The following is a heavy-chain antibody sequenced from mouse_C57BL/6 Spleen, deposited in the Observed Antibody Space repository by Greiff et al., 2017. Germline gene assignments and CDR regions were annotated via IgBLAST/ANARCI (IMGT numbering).Heavy chain of an antibody. J-gene: IGHJ3*01. CDR3: AGAGVYEEY. D-gene: IGHD2-12*01. Sequence: VQLLQPGTELAKPGASVKLSCKASGYTFTSYGMRWVKQRTGQGLEWIGEIYPSNGNTYYNEKFKGKATLTVDKSSSTAYMELRSLTSEDSAVYVCAGAGVYEEYWGQGTMVTVSA. CDR1: GYTFTSYG. V-gene: IGHV1-81*01. CDR2: IYPSNGNT.